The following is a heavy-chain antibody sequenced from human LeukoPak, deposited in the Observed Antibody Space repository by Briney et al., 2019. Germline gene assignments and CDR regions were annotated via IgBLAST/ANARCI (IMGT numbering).Heavy chain of an antibody. V-gene: IGHV3-23*01. Sequence: WGYLRLSCAASRFIISKYAMSWLRQAPGKGLEWVSGISGSGVYTYYADSVKGRFTVSRDNSRSTLYLQINNLRAEDTAVYYCAKPDGLESGTSNYAFHIWGQGTMVTVSS. CDR2: ISGSGVYT. CDR3: AKPDGLESGTSNYAFHI. J-gene: IGHJ3*02. CDR1: RFIISKYA. D-gene: IGHD1-26*01.